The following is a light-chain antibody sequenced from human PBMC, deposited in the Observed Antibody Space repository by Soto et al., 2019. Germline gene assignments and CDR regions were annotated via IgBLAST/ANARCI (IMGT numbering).Light chain of an antibody. Sequence: DIVMTQSPLSLPVTPGEPASISCRSSQSLLHSVGYNYLDWYLQKPGQSPQLRIFLGSNRASGVPDRFIGSRSGKDFTLKISRVEAEDVGFYYCMQALQTPYTFGKGTKLEIK. J-gene: IGKJ2*01. CDR1: QSLLHSVGYNY. CDR3: MQALQTPYT. V-gene: IGKV2-28*01. CDR2: LGS.